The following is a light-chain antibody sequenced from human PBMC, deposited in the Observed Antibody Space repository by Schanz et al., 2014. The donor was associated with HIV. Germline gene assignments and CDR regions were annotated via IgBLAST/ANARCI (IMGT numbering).Light chain of an antibody. CDR1: SNDVGTYNL. J-gene: IGLJ2*01. CDR2: EVS. Sequence: QSVLTQPPSVSGAPGQRVTISCTGTSNDVGTYNLVSWYQQHPGKAPQLMIYEVSKRPSGVSDRFSGSKSDNTASLTVSGLQADDEADYYCSSFAGNNKLLFGGGTKLTVL. CDR3: SSFAGNNKLL. V-gene: IGLV2-8*01.